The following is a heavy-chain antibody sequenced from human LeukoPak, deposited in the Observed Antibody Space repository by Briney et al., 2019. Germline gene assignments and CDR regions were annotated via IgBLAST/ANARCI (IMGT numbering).Heavy chain of an antibody. V-gene: IGHV3-23*01. D-gene: IGHD6-13*01. Sequence: GGSLRLSCAASGFTFSSYAMSWVRQAPGKGLEWVSAISGSGGTTYYADSVKGRFTISRDNSKNTLFLQMNSLRAEDTAVYYCARATRIAAAEYYFDYWGQGTLVTVSS. J-gene: IGHJ4*02. CDR3: ARATRIAAAEYYFDY. CDR2: ISGSGGTT. CDR1: GFTFSSYA.